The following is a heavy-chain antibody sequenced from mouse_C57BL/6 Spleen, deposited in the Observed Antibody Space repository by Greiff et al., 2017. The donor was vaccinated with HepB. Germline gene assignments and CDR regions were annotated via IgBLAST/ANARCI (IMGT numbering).Heavy chain of an antibody. CDR2: IYPGDGDT. D-gene: IGHD2-4*01. CDR3: ARYDSWYFDV. J-gene: IGHJ1*03. Sequence: QVQLQQSGPELVKPGASVKISCKASGYAFSSSWMNWVKQRPGKGLEWIGRIYPGDGDTNYNGKFKGKATLTADKSSSTAYMQLSSLTSEDSAVYFCARYDSWYFDVWGTVTTVTVSS. CDR1: GYAFSSSW. V-gene: IGHV1-82*01.